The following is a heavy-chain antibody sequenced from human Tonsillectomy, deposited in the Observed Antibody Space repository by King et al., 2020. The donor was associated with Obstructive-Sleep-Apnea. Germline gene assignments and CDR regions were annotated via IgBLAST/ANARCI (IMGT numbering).Heavy chain of an antibody. Sequence: QLVQSGGGLVKPGGSLRLSCAASGFTFSSYSMSWVRQAPGQGLEWVSSISSSSTYIYYADSVKGRFTTSRDNAKNSLYLQMNSLRAEDTAVYYCARDPCSGGSCYWWYFDYWGQGTLVTVSS. CDR2: ISSSSTYI. CDR1: GFTFSSYS. CDR3: ARDPCSGGSCYWWYFDY. V-gene: IGHV3-21*01. J-gene: IGHJ4*02. D-gene: IGHD2-15*01.